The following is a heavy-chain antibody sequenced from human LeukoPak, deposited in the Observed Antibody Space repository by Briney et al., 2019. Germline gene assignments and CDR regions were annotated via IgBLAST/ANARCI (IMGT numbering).Heavy chain of an antibody. D-gene: IGHD1-26*01. J-gene: IGHJ4*02. Sequence: GGSLRLSCAASGFTFSSYAMSWVRQAPGKGLEWVSSISSSGGGTYYADSVKGRFTISRDNSKNTLSLQMNSLKAEDTAVYYCAKINSGSYTDYWGQGTLVTVSS. CDR2: ISSSGGGT. CDR1: GFTFSSYA. V-gene: IGHV3-23*01. CDR3: AKINSGSYTDY.